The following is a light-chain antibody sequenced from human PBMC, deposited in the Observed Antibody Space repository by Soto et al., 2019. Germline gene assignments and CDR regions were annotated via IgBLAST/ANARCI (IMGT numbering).Light chain of an antibody. Sequence: ELVLTQSPATLSLSPGERATLSCRASQSVSTYLAWYQQKPGQAPRLLIYDASNRATGIPARFSGSGSGTDFTLTITSLDPEDVAIYYCHQRSDWPLTFCGGTKVEIK. CDR1: QSVSTY. CDR3: HQRSDWPLT. J-gene: IGKJ4*01. V-gene: IGKV3-11*01. CDR2: DAS.